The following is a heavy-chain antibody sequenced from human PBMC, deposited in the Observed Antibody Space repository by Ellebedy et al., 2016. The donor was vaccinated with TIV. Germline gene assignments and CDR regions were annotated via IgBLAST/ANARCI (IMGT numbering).Heavy chain of an antibody. CDR3: ATDGSYGDYRSPTHAFVM. Sequence: GESLKISCAASGFAFSSYWMSWVRQAPGKGLEWVANINQDGSDKYYVDSVKGRFTIARDHAKNSLYLQMSSLRVEDTALYYCATDGSYGDYRSPTHAFVMWGQGTMVAVSS. CDR2: INQDGSDK. CDR1: GFAFSSYW. V-gene: IGHV3-7*01. D-gene: IGHD4-17*01. J-gene: IGHJ3*02.